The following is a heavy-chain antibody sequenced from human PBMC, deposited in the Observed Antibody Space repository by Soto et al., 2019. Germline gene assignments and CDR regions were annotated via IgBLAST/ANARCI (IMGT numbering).Heavy chain of an antibody. Sequence: QVQLVQSGAEVKKPGASVKLSCRAVGYNVTTQTMNWVRQAPGQSLEWMGWIRAGDDKTKYSQKLQGRVTITSDTSARKVDMWLTSVTSEGTVVPYCARDIVTVGPRAYDAFDLWGRGTLVTVSS. J-gene: IGHJ3*01. CDR3: ARDIVTVGPRAYDAFDL. V-gene: IGHV1-3*01. CDR1: GYNVTTQT. CDR2: IRAGDDKT. D-gene: IGHD1-26*01.